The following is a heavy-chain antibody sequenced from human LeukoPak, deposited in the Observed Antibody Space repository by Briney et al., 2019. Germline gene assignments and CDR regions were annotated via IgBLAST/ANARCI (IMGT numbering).Heavy chain of an antibody. V-gene: IGHV1-24*01. CDR1: GYTLTELS. CDR2: FDPEDGET. CDR3: ATGGEFCSSTSGRPYYYGMEV. J-gene: IGHJ6*04. D-gene: IGHD2-2*01. Sequence: ASVKVSCKVSGYTLTELSMHWVRQAPGKGLEWMGGFDPEDGETIYAQKFQGRVTMTEDTSTDTAYMELSSLRSEDTAVYYCATGGEFCSSTSGRPYYYGMEVGGKGTTVPVPS.